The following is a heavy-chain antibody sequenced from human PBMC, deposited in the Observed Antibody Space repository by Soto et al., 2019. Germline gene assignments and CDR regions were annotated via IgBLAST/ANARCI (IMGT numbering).Heavy chain of an antibody. J-gene: IGHJ4*02. D-gene: IGHD4-17*01. V-gene: IGHV4-31*03. CDR3: ARRGYGDFDGSSGPFDY. CDR2: IYYRGST. Sequence: QVQLQESGPGLVKPSQTLSLTCTVSGGSISSGGYYWSWIRQHPGKGLEWIGYIYYRGSTYYNPSLKSRVTISVDTSKNQCSLKLSSVTAADTAVYYCARRGYGDFDGSSGPFDYWGQGTLVTVSS. CDR1: GGSISSGGYY.